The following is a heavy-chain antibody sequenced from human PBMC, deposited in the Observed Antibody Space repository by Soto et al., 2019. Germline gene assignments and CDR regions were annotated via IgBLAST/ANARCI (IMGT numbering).Heavy chain of an antibody. CDR2: ISYDGSNK. Sequence: GGSLRLSCAASGFTFSSYGMHWVRQAPGKGLEWVAVISYDGSNKYYADSVKGRFTISRDNSKNTLYLQMNSLRAEDTAVYYCAKDMGYDILTGYDYWGQGTLVTVSS. V-gene: IGHV3-30*18. J-gene: IGHJ4*02. D-gene: IGHD3-9*01. CDR3: AKDMGYDILTGYDY. CDR1: GFTFSSYG.